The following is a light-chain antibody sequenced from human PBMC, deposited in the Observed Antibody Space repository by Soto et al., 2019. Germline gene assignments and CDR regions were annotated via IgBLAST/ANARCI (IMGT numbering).Light chain of an antibody. CDR2: EVR. Sequence: QSALTQPASVSGSPGQSITISCSGTSSDVGGYNYVSWYQQHSGKAPKLIIYEVRNRPSGVSARFSASRSANTASLTISGLQAEDEADYYCSSYTSDSTGLFGGGTKVTVL. CDR3: SSYTSDSTGL. V-gene: IGLV2-14*01. J-gene: IGLJ3*02. CDR1: SSDVGGYNY.